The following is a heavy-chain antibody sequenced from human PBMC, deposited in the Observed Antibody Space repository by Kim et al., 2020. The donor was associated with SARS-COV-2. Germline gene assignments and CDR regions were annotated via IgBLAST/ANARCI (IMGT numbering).Heavy chain of an antibody. V-gene: IGHV4-59*01. Sequence: PTPQGRVTISVDTSKNPFSLKRSSVTAADTAVYYCARDSPLGTTNAFDIWGQGTMVTVSS. J-gene: IGHJ3*02. CDR3: ARDSPLGTTNAFDI. D-gene: IGHD3-16*01.